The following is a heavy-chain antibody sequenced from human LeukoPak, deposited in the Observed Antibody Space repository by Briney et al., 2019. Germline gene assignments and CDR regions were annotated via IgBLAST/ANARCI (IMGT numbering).Heavy chain of an antibody. CDR1: GFTFSSYA. CDR3: AKDHSYYYGSGSYWDYYYYYMDV. V-gene: IGHV3-23*01. CDR2: ISGSGGST. J-gene: IGHJ6*03. Sequence: GGSLRLSCAASGFTFSSYAMSWVRQAPGKGLEWVSAISGSGGSTYYADSVKGRSTISRDNSKNTLYLQMNSLRAEDTAVYYCAKDHSYYYGSGSYWDYYYYYMDVWGKGTTVTVSS. D-gene: IGHD3-10*01.